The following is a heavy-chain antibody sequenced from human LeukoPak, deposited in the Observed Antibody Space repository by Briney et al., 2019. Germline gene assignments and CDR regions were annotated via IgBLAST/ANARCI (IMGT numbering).Heavy chain of an antibody. V-gene: IGHV4-30-4*01. CDR3: ASAVTPTGGGFDY. CDR1: GGSISSGDYY. J-gene: IGHJ4*02. D-gene: IGHD4-17*01. CDR2: IYYSGST. Sequence: SETLSLTCTVSGGSISSGDYYWSWIRQPPGKGLEWIGYIYYSGSTYYNPSLKSRVTISVDTSKNQFSLKLSSVTAADTAVYYCASAVTPTGGGFDYWGQGTLVTASS.